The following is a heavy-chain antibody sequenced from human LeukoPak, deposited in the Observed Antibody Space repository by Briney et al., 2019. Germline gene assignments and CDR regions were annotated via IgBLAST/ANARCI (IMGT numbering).Heavy chain of an antibody. CDR1: GVSISSGGYS. D-gene: IGHD1-14*01. V-gene: IGHV4-30-2*01. J-gene: IGHJ3*02. CDR3: AREGSKTESGAFDI. Sequence: SETLSLTCAVSGVSISSGGYSWSWIRQPPRKGLEWIGYIYHSGSTYYNPSLKSRVTISVDRSKNQFSLKLSSVTAADTAVYYCAREGSKTESGAFDIWGQGTMVTVSS. CDR2: IYHSGST.